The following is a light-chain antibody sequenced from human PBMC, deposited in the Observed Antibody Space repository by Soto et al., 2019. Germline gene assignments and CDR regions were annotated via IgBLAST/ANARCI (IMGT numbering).Light chain of an antibody. CDR1: SSDIGGNNY. CDR3: SSHGGSYSDVV. V-gene: IGLV2-8*01. J-gene: IGLJ2*01. Sequence: QSVLTQPPSASGSPGQSVTISCTGTSSDIGGNNYVSWYQQHPGKAPKLMIYEVTKRPSGVPDRFSGSMSGNTASLTVSGLQAEDEADYYCSSHGGSYSDVVFGGGTKVTVL. CDR2: EVT.